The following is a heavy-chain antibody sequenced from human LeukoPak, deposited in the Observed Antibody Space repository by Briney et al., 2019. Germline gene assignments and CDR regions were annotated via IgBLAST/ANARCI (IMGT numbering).Heavy chain of an antibody. J-gene: IGHJ6*02. V-gene: IGHV3-23*01. CDR1: GFTFSNYG. CDR3: AKYEGIGTIYDGMDV. D-gene: IGHD2-15*01. Sequence: GGSLRLSCAASGFTFSNYGMSWVRQAPGKGLEWVSSIGRTGAITYYADSVKGRFTISRDNSKNTLYLQMNSLRAEDTAVYYCAKYEGIGTIYDGMDVWGQGTTVTVSS. CDR2: IGRTGAIT.